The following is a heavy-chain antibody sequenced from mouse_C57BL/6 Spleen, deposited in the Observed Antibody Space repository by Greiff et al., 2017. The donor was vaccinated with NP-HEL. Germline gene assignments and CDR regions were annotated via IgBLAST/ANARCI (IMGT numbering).Heavy chain of an antibody. CDR3: AYGNYSYAMDY. J-gene: IGHJ4*01. D-gene: IGHD2-1*01. CDR2: INPNNGGT. V-gene: IGHV1-22*01. CDR1: GYTFTDYN. Sequence: EVKLMESGPELVKPGASVKMSCKASGYTFTDYNMHWVKQSHGKSLEWIGYINPNNGGTSYNQKFKGKATLTVNKSSSTAYMELRSLTSEDSAVYYCAYGNYSYAMDYWGQGTSVTVSS.